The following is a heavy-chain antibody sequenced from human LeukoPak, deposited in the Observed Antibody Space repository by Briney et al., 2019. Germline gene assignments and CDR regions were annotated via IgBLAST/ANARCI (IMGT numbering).Heavy chain of an antibody. Sequence: SETLSLTCTVSGGSISSYYWSWIRQPVGKGLEWIGRIYTSGSTNYNPSLKSRVTISVDKSKNQFSLKLSSVTAADTAVYYCASKYGDSSGYYYNYWGQGTLVTVSS. J-gene: IGHJ4*02. V-gene: IGHV4-4*07. CDR1: GGSISSYY. D-gene: IGHD3-22*01. CDR3: ASKYGDSSGYYYNY. CDR2: IYTSGST.